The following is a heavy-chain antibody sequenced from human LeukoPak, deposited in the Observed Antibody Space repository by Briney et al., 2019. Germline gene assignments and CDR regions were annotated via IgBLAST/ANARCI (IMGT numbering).Heavy chain of an antibody. CDR2: IRSSSSHI. D-gene: IGHD4-11*01. V-gene: IGHV3-21*01. CDR3: VRLYDDYTNGHFDS. CDR1: GFTFSSYS. Sequence: GGSLRLSCAASGFTFSSYSMNWVRQAPGKGLEWVSFIRSSSSHIYYADSVKGRFTISRHNAKNSLYLQLNSLRAEDTAVYYCVRLYDDYTNGHFDSWGQGTLVTVSS. J-gene: IGHJ4*02.